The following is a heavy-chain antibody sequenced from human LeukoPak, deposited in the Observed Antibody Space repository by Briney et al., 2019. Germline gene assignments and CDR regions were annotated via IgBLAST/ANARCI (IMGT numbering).Heavy chain of an antibody. J-gene: IGHJ4*02. CDR3: GRDLASGYSYGVDY. CDR1: GFTFNNYG. D-gene: IGHD5-18*01. CDR2: IRHDGSNK. Sequence: PGGSLGLSCAASGFTFNNYGMHWVRQAPGKWLEWVAFIRHDGSNKYYADSVKGRFTISRDNSKNTLSLQMNSLRPEDTAVYYCGRDLASGYSYGVDYWGQGTLVTVSS. V-gene: IGHV3-30*02.